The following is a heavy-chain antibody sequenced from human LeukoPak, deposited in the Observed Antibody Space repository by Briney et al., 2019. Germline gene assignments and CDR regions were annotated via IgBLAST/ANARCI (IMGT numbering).Heavy chain of an antibody. CDR1: GFRFRSYW. CDR2: IKQDGSEK. D-gene: IGHD6-19*01. V-gene: IGHV3-7*04. CDR3: ARDCGNGLFDP. Sequence: PGRSLRLSCAASGFRFRSYWMSWVRQAPGKGLEWVTNIKQDGSEKYYVDSVKGRFTISRDNAKNSLYLQMNSLRAEDTAVYYCARDCGNGLFDPWGQGTLVTVSS. J-gene: IGHJ5*02.